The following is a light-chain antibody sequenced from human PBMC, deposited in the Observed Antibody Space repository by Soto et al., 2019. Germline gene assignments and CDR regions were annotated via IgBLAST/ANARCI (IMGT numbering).Light chain of an antibody. CDR3: QQSSTVSLT. J-gene: IGKJ4*01. CDR2: GAS. Sequence: DIQMTQSPSSLSASVGDRVTITCRASQSITTYLHWYQQKPGKAPKLLIYGASNLQTWVPSRFSGSGFETDYTLTITTLQPEDFATYYCQQSSTVSLTFGGETQVEI. V-gene: IGKV1-39*01. CDR1: QSITTY.